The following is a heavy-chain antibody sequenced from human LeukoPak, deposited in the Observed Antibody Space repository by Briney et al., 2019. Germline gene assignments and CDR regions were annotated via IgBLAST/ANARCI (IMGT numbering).Heavy chain of an antibody. CDR1: GGTFSSYA. D-gene: IGHD3-22*01. Sequence: ASVKVSCKASGGTFSSYAISWVRQAPGQGLEWMGGIIPIFGTANYAQKFQGRVTITADESTSTAYMELSSLRSEDTAVYYCARVMWYDSSGYYAPPDYWGQGTLVTVSS. J-gene: IGHJ4*02. V-gene: IGHV1-69*13. CDR2: IIPIFGTA. CDR3: ARVMWYDSSGYYAPPDY.